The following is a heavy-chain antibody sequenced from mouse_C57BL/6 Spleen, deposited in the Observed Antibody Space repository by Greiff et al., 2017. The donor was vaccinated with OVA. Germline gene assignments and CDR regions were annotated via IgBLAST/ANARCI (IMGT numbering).Heavy chain of an antibody. J-gene: IGHJ1*03. CDR3: ARDRRDCYFDV. CDR2: INYDGSST. V-gene: IGHV5-16*01. CDR1: GFTFSDYY. Sequence: EVHLVESEGGLVQPGSSMKLSCTASGFTFSDYYMAWVRQVPEKGLEWVANINYDGSSTYYLDSLKSRFIISRDNAKNILYLQMSSLKSEDTATYYCARDRRDCYFDVWGTGTTVTVSS.